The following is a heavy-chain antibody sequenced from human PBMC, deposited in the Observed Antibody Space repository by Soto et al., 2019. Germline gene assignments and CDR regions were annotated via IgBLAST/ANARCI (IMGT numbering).Heavy chain of an antibody. J-gene: IGHJ6*02. D-gene: IGHD3-22*01. CDR3: ARRVITEHYYYGMDV. V-gene: IGHV3-23*01. CDR2: ISGSGGST. CDR1: GFTFSDYA. Sequence: EVQLLESGGGVVQPGGSLRLSCAASGFTFSDYAMSWVRQAPGKGLEWVSGISGSGGSTYYADSVKGRFTISRDNSENQLYLQVNSLRAEDTGVYYRARRVITEHYYYGMDVWGQGTRVTVPS.